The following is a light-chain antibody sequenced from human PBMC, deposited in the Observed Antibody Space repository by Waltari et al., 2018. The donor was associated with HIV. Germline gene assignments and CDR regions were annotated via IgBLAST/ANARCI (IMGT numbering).Light chain of an antibody. CDR2: DVS. J-gene: IGLJ3*02. Sequence: QSSLTQTRSVSGSPGQSVTISCSGTSSDVGSYHYVSWYQQHPGKAPKVLIYDVSKRPSGVPDRFSGSKSGKTASLTISGLQAEDEADYYCCSYAGMYTWVFGGGTKLTVL. CDR1: SSDVGSYHY. V-gene: IGLV2-11*01. CDR3: CSYAGMYTWV.